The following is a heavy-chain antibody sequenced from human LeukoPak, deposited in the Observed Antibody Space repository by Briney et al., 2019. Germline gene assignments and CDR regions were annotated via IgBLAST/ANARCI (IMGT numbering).Heavy chain of an antibody. CDR3: ARSPYGSGSYHWFDP. V-gene: IGHV1-69*13. J-gene: IGHJ5*02. D-gene: IGHD3-10*01. CDR2: IIPIFGTA. CDR1: GGTFSSYA. Sequence: ASVKVSCKASGGTFSSYAMSWVRQAPGQGLEWMGGIIPIFGTANYAQKFQGRVTITADESTSTAYMELSSLRSEDTAVYYCARSPYGSGSYHWFDPWGQGTLVTVSS.